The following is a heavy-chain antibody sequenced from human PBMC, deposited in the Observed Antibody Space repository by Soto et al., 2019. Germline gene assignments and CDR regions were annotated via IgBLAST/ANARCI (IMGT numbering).Heavy chain of an antibody. J-gene: IGHJ6*02. CDR1: GGSFSDDY. V-gene: IGHV4-34*01. CDR2: VSHSGGT. CDR3: ARERVVLVRAAVRVWDDDQYYGFDV. D-gene: IGHD2-2*02. Sequence: QVQLQQWGAGLLKPSETLSLSCDIYGGSFSDDYWSWIRQPPGKGLEWVGKVSHSGGTSYNPSLRSRVALSAATSKDQFSLRLSPGSAADTAVYDCARERVVLVRAAVRVWDDDQYYGFDVWGQGTTVTVSS.